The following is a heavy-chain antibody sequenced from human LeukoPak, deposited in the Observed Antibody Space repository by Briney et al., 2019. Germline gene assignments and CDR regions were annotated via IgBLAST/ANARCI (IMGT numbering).Heavy chain of an antibody. J-gene: IGHJ6*03. CDR1: GFTFTSFG. CDR3: AKTTVTSEDYHYYYMDV. Sequence: GASVTVSCKASGFTFTSFGISWVRQAPGQGLEWMGLIITYNGNTMYAQNLQGRLTMTTDTSTDMAYMEMRSLRSDDTAVYYCAKTTVTSEDYHYYYMDVWGKGTTVTVSS. CDR2: IITYNGNT. V-gene: IGHV1-18*01. D-gene: IGHD4-17*01.